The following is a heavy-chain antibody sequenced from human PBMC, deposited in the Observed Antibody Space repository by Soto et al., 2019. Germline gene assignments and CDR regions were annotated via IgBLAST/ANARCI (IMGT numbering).Heavy chain of an antibody. J-gene: IGHJ4*02. CDR2: ISSSSSHT. V-gene: IGHV3-11*05. CDR1: GFTFSDYY. Sequence: QVQLVESGGGLVKPGGSLRLSCAASGFTFSDYYMSWIRQAPGKGLVWVSYISSSSSHTNYADSVKGRFTISRDNAKNSLYLQMNSLRAEDTAVYYCARVEGWELLHGYWGQGTLVTVSS. D-gene: IGHD1-26*01. CDR3: ARVEGWELLHGY.